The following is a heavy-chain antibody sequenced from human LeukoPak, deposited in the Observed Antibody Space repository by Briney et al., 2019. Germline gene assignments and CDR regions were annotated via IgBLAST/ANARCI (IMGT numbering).Heavy chain of an antibody. D-gene: IGHD2-2*01. CDR2: INHSGST. J-gene: IGHJ6*04. Sequence: SETLSLTCAVYGGSFSGYYWSWIRRPPGKGLEWIGEINHSGSTNYNPSLKSRVTISVDTSKNQFSLKLSSVTAADTAVYYCARGGVVVPAATAMDVWGKGTTVTVSS. V-gene: IGHV4-34*01. CDR3: ARGGVVVPAATAMDV. CDR1: GGSFSGYY.